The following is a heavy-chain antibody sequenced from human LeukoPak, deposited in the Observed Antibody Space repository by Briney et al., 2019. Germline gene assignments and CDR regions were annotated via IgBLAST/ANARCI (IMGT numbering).Heavy chain of an antibody. V-gene: IGHV1-24*01. CDR2: FDPEDGET. Sequence: GASVKVSCKVSGYTLTELSMNWVRQAPGKGLEWMGGFDPEDGETIYEQKFQGRLTMTEDTSTDTAYMELSSLRSDDTAVYYCATDPVGYCTANGCYSVDYWGQGTLVTVSS. CDR3: ATDPVGYCTANGCYSVDY. D-gene: IGHD2-15*01. CDR1: GYTLTELS. J-gene: IGHJ4*02.